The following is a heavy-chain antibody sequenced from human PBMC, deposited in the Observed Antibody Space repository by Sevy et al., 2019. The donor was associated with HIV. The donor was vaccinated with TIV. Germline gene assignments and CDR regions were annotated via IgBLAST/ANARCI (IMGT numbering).Heavy chain of an antibody. J-gene: IGHJ6*02. Sequence: GGSLRLSCAASGFTFSSYSMNWVRQAPGKGLEWVSYISSSSSTIYYADSVKGRFTISRDNAKNPLYLQMNSLRAEDTAVYYCARDEPGPYYDFWSGPLMGYYYGMDVWGQGTTVTVSS. CDR3: ARDEPGPYYDFWSGPLMGYYYGMDV. CDR2: ISSSSSTI. D-gene: IGHD3-3*01. V-gene: IGHV3-48*01. CDR1: GFTFSSYS.